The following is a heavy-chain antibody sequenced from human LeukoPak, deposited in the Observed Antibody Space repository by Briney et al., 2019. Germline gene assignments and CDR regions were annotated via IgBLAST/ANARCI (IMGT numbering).Heavy chain of an antibody. CDR1: GYTFTSYG. CDR2: ISPYNGNT. V-gene: IGHV1-18*01. D-gene: IGHD3-22*01. CDR3: ARWGYGSGYCPLSYYYYYMDV. J-gene: IGHJ6*03. Sequence: ASVKVSCKPSGYTFTSYGISWVRQAPGQGLEWMGWISPYNGNTNYAQKLQGRVTMTTDTSTSTAYMELRSLRSDDTAVYYCARWGYGSGYCPLSYYYYYMDVWGKGTTVTISS.